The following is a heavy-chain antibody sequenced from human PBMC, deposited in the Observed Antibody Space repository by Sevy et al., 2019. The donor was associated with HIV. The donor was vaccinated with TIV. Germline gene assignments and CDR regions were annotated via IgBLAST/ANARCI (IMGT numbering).Heavy chain of an antibody. CDR3: ARDRGEILSSAFDY. D-gene: IGHD3-16*01. J-gene: IGHJ4*02. CDR2: ISYDGRNNK. Sequence: GGSLRLSCAASGFTFSDYRFHWVRQAPGKGLEWVAVISYDGRNNKYNADSVKGRFTISRDNSKNMVYLQMNSLRAEDTAIYYCARDRGEILSSAFDYWGQGTLVTVSS. V-gene: IGHV3-30*04. CDR1: GFTFSDYR.